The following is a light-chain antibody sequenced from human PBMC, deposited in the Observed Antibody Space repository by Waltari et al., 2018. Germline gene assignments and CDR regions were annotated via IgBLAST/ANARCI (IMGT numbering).Light chain of an antibody. J-gene: IGLJ3*02. CDR2: NTN. CDR3: VLYMGSGISV. CDR1: SGSVSTNYY. Sequence: QTVVTQEPSFSVSPGGTVTLTCGLSSGSVSTNYYPSWYQLTPGQTPRTLIYNTNTRSSGGPDRFSGSILGNKAALTITGAQADDESDYYCVLYMGSGISVFGGGTKLTVL. V-gene: IGLV8-61*01.